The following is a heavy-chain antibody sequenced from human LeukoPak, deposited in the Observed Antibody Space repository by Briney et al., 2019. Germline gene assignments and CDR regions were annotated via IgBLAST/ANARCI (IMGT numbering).Heavy chain of an antibody. CDR2: ISYDGSNK. D-gene: IGHD5-24*01. CDR3: ARWLQLGYYFDH. CDR1: RFTFSSYW. V-gene: IGHV3-30*03. J-gene: IGHJ4*02. Sequence: GGSLRLSCAASRFTFSSYWMNWVRQAPGKGLEWVSIISYDGSNKHYADSVKGRFTISRDNSKNTLYLQMNNLRAEDTAVYYCARWLQLGYYFDHWGQGTLVTVSS.